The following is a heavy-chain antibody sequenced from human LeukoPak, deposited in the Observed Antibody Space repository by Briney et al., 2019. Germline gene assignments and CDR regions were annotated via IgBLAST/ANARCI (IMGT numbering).Heavy chain of an antibody. CDR3: ARTASYYYDTTNY. J-gene: IGHJ4*02. V-gene: IGHV3-74*01. CDR2: IYNDGSTT. D-gene: IGHD3-22*01. Sequence: GGSLRLSCAASGFMFSKSWMHWVRQVPGKGLVWVARIYNDGSTTNYADSVKGRFTISRDNAANTLYLQMNSLRAEDTAVYYCARTASYYYDTTNYWGQGTLVTVSS. CDR1: GFMFSKSW.